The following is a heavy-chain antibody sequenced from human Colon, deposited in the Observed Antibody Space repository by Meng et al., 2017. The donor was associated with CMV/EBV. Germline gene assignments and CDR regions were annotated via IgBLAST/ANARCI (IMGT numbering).Heavy chain of an antibody. J-gene: IGHJ4*02. V-gene: IGHV1-2*02. CDR2: INPNSGGT. D-gene: IGHD3-22*01. CDR3: ARGRLLITMIVGDY. CDR1: GYTFTGYY. Sequence: ASVQVSCKASGYTFTGYYMHWVRHAPGQGLEWMVWINPNSGGTNYAQKFQGRVTMTRDTSISTAYMERSRLRSDDTAVYYCARGRLLITMIVGDYWGQGTLVTVSS.